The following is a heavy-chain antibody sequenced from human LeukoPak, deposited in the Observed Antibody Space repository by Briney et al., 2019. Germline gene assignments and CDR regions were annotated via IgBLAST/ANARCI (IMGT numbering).Heavy chain of an antibody. Sequence: GSLRLSCAASGFTFDDYAMHWVRQPPGKGLEWIGYIYYSGSTNYNPSLKSRVTISVDTSKNQFSLKLSSVTAADTAVYYCARGDYYDSSGYRSGAAFDIWGQGTMVTVSS. CDR2: IYYSGST. J-gene: IGHJ3*02. CDR3: ARGDYYDSSGYRSGAAFDI. V-gene: IGHV4-59*01. D-gene: IGHD3-22*01. CDR1: GFTFDDYA.